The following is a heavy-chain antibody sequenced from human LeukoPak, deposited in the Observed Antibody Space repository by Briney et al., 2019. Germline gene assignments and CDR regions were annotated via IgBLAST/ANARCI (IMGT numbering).Heavy chain of an antibody. D-gene: IGHD3-9*01. Sequence: PGGSLRLSCAASGFTFSTYWMHWVRQAPGKGLEWVAFIRYDGSNKYYADSVKGRFTISRDNSKNTLYLQMNSLRAEDTAVYYCAKANRYFDPREFDYWGQGTLVTVSS. CDR2: IRYDGSNK. V-gene: IGHV3-30*02. CDR1: GFTFSTYW. J-gene: IGHJ4*02. CDR3: AKANRYFDPREFDY.